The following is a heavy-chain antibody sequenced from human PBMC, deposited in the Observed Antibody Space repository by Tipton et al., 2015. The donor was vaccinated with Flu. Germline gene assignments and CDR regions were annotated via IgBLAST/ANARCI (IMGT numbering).Heavy chain of an antibody. J-gene: IGHJ6*02. Sequence: LRLSCTVSGGSISSYYWSWIRQPAGKGLEWIGRIYTSGSTNYNPSLKSRVTMSVDTSKNQFSLKLSSVTAADTAVYYCARDSGIVVVNLGYYYYGMDVWGQGTTVTVSS. V-gene: IGHV4-4*07. CDR1: GGSISSYY. D-gene: IGHD2-21*01. CDR2: IYTSGST. CDR3: ARDSGIVVVNLGYYYYGMDV.